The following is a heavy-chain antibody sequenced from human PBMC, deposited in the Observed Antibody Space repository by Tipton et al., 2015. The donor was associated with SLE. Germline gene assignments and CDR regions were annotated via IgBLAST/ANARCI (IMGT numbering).Heavy chain of an antibody. CDR2: ISGDNGYA. CDR1: GYTFASYG. D-gene: IGHD3-10*02. CDR3: ARSPDDRAPMFDY. V-gene: IGHV1-18*01. Sequence: QSGAEVKKPGASVKVSCKTSGYTFASYGISWVRQAPGQGLEWMGWISGDNGYANYAQKLQGRVTMTTDTSTGTGYMELRSLRSDDTAVYYCARSPDDRAPMFDYWGQGTLVTVSS. J-gene: IGHJ4*02.